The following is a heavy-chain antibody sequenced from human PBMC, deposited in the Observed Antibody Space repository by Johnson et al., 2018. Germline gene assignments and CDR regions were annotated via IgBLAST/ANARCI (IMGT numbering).Heavy chain of an antibody. V-gene: IGHV3-30-3*01. CDR2: ISYDGSNK. J-gene: IGHJ6*03. CDR3: ARVLLDYYYYMDV. D-gene: IGHD2-15*01. Sequence: QVQLVQSGGGVVQPGRSLRLSCAASGFTFSSYAMHWVRQAPGKGLEWVAVISYDGSNKYYADSVKGRFTISRDNSKNTLYLQMNSLRPEDTAVYYCARVLLDYYYYMDVWGKGTTVTVSS. CDR1: GFTFSSYA.